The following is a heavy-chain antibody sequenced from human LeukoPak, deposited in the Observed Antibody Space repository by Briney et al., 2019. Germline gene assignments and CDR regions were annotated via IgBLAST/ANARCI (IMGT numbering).Heavy chain of an antibody. CDR3: ARGSADDFWSGYPWFDY. CDR2: IYHSGST. CDR1: GGSFTGYY. V-gene: IGHV4-34*01. Sequence: PSETLSLTCAVDGGSFTGYYSSWIRHPPGKGLEWIEYIYHSGSTYYKQYLKSRVTISVDRSKNQFSLKLSSVTDADTAVYYCARGSADDFWSGYPWFDYWGQGTLVTVSS. D-gene: IGHD3-3*01. J-gene: IGHJ4*02.